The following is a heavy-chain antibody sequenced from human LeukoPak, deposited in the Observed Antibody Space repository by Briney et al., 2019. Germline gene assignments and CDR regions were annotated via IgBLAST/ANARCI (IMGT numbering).Heavy chain of an antibody. CDR2: IKEDGSEK. CDR3: ARDSSGYQ. Sequence: GGSLRLSCAASGFTFSTYWMSWVRQAPGKGLERVANIKEDGSEKYYGDSVKGRFTISRDNAKNSLYLEMNSLRVEDTAVYYCARDSSGYQWGQGTLVTVSS. D-gene: IGHD3-22*01. CDR1: GFTFSTYW. J-gene: IGHJ4*02. V-gene: IGHV3-7*01.